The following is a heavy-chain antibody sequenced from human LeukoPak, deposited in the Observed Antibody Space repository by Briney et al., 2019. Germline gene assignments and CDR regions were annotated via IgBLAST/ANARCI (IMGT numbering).Heavy chain of an antibody. J-gene: IGHJ4*02. V-gene: IGHV3-30*02. Sequence: GGSLRLSCAASGFTFSSYSMNWVRQAPGKGLEWVASIRYDGSNEYYADSVKGRFTISRDNFKNTLYLQMNSLRAEDTAVYYCAKDQIAFYAILTGYPRDWGQGTLVTVSS. CDR2: IRYDGSNE. CDR3: AKDQIAFYAILTGYPRD. D-gene: IGHD3-9*01. CDR1: GFTFSSYS.